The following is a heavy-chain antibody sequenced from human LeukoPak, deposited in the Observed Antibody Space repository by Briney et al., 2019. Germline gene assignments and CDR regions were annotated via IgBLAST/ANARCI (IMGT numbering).Heavy chain of an antibody. CDR3: AKNGDRGAYCTGGTCYPYFYYYMDV. CDR2: LSGSGDST. CDR1: GFTFSDYG. J-gene: IGHJ6*03. Sequence: GGSLRLSCAASGFTFSDYGMSWVRQAPGKGLQWVSCLSGSGDSTYYADSVKGRFTISRDNSKNTLYLQMNSLRAEDTAIYYCAKNGDRGAYCTGGTCYPYFYYYMDVWGKGTTVTI. V-gene: IGHV3-23*01. D-gene: IGHD2-15*01.